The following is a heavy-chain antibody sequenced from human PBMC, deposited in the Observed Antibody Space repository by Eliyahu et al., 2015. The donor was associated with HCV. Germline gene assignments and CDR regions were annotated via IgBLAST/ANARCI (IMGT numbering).Heavy chain of an antibody. CDR3: ARDLRGGQWLGTIDY. CDR1: GFTFSSYG. J-gene: IGHJ4*02. D-gene: IGHD6-19*01. Sequence: HSGRSLRLSCAASGFTFSSYGMHWVRQAPGKGLEWVALIWYDGSNKYYADSVKGRFTISRDNSKNTLYLQMNSLRAEDTAVYYCARDLRGGQWLGTIDYWGQGTLVTVSS. CDR2: IWYDGSNK. V-gene: IGHV3-33*01.